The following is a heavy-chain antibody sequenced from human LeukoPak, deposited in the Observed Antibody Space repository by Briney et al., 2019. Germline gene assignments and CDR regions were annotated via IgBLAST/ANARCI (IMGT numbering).Heavy chain of an antibody. CDR2: IYTSGSS. J-gene: IGHJ4*02. CDR3: AREVGYCSGGSCYSYFDY. Sequence: SETLSLTCTVSGGSISSYYWSWIRQPAGKGLEWIGRIYTSGSSNSNPSLTNRVTISVDTSKNQFSLKLSSVTAADTAVYYCAREVGYCSGGSCYSYFDYWGQGTLVTVSS. D-gene: IGHD2-15*01. V-gene: IGHV4-4*07. CDR1: GGSISSYY.